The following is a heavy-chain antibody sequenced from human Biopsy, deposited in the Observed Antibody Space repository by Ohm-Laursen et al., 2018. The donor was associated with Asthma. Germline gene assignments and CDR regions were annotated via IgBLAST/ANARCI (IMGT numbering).Heavy chain of an antibody. CDR3: ARVQKSPGDRWFDP. J-gene: IGHJ5*02. CDR2: INPNGGAT. CDR1: AYTSIGYH. D-gene: IGHD7-27*01. Sequence: SVKVSCKASAYTSIGYHLHWVRQAPGEGLEWMGRINPNGGATIYAQKFQGRVTMTRDTSISTAYMELSRLTSDDTAVYYCARVQKSPGDRWFDPWGQGTLVTVSS. V-gene: IGHV1-2*06.